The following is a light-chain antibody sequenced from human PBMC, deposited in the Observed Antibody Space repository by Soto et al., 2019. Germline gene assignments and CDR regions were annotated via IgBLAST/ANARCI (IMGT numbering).Light chain of an antibody. CDR1: QSLLHSNGYNY. Sequence: DIVMTQSPLSLPVTPGEPASISCRSSQSLLHSNGYNYLDWYLQKPGQSPHLLIYLGSNRASGVPDRFSGSGSGTDFTLKISRVEAEDVATYYCQQYNSYPWTFGQGTKVDIK. CDR2: LGS. CDR3: QQYNSYPWT. V-gene: IGKV2-28*01. J-gene: IGKJ1*01.